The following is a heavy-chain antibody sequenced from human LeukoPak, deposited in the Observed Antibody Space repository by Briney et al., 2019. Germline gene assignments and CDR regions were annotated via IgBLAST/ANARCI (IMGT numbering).Heavy chain of an antibody. J-gene: IGHJ6*02. D-gene: IGHD5/OR15-5a*01. CDR3: ARVASKGGMDV. V-gene: IGHV4-59*01. CDR1: GGSIGSYH. Sequence: SETLSLTCSVSGGSIGSYHWSWIRQPPGKGLEWIGHVHYTWNTKYNPSLTGRVSISLDRSKNQFSLSLTSVTAADTAVYYCARVASKGGMDVWGPGTTVTVSS. CDR2: VHYTWNT.